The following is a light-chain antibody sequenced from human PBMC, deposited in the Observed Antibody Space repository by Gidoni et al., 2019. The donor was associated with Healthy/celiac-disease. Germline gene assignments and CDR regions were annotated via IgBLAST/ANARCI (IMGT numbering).Light chain of an antibody. CDR3: QQYYSTEWT. CDR2: WAS. Sequence: DIVMNQSPDSLAVSLGERATINCKSSQSVLYSSNHKHYLAWYQQKPGQPPKLLIYWASTRESGVPDRFSGSGSGTDFTLTISSLQAEDVAVYYCQQYYSTEWTFGQGTKVEIK. V-gene: IGKV4-1*01. J-gene: IGKJ1*01. CDR1: QSVLYSSNHKHY.